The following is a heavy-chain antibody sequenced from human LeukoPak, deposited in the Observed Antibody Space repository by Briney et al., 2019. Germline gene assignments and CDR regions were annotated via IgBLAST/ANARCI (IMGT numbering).Heavy chain of an antibody. CDR1: GFTFSSYS. CDR3: ARGRTSGGMTTDIDY. J-gene: IGHJ4*02. D-gene: IGHD4-11*01. Sequence: GGSLRLSCAASGFTFSSYSMMWVRQAPGKGLEWVSYISSSGSTIYYADSVKGRFTISRDNAKNSLYLQMNSLRAEDTAVYYCARGRTSGGMTTDIDYWGQGTLVTVSS. V-gene: IGHV3-48*04. CDR2: ISSSGSTI.